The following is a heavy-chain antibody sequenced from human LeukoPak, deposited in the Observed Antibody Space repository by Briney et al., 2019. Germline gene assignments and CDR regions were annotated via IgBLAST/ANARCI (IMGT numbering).Heavy chain of an antibody. CDR1: GFTFSGYW. J-gene: IGHJ6*03. Sequence: GGSLRLSCTTSGFTFSGYWMTWVRQAPGKGLEWVANIKQDGSEKHYVDSVRGRFTISRENAKNSLYLQMNSLRAEDTAVYYCARDFYYYIDVWGKGTTVTVSS. CDR2: IKQDGSEK. CDR3: ARDFYYYIDV. V-gene: IGHV3-7*01.